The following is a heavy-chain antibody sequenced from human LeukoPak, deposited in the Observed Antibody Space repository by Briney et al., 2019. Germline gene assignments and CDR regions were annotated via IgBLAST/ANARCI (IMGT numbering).Heavy chain of an antibody. CDR1: GFTFSSYW. CDR3: ARGGYYYYYMDV. J-gene: IGHJ6*03. D-gene: IGHD3-10*01. Sequence: GGSLRLSCAASGFTFSSYWMSWVRQAPGKGLEWVAVVWYDGSNKYYADSVKGRFTISRDSSKNTLYLQMNSLRAEDTAVYYCARGGYYYYYMDVWGKGTTVTVSS. CDR2: VWYDGSNK. V-gene: IGHV3-33*08.